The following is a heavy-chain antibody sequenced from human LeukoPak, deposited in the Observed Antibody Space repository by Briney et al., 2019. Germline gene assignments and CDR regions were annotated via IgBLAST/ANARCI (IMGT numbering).Heavy chain of an antibody. CDR3: AREACCSSTSCYGMDV. CDR1: GFTFSDYY. D-gene: IGHD2-2*01. Sequence: GGSLRLSCAASGFTFSDYYMSWIRQAPGKGLEWVSYISSSGSTIYYADSVKGRFTISRDNAKNSLYLQMNSLRAEDTAVYYCAREACCSSTSCYGMDVWGQGTTVTVSS. V-gene: IGHV3-11*01. CDR2: ISSSGSTI. J-gene: IGHJ6*02.